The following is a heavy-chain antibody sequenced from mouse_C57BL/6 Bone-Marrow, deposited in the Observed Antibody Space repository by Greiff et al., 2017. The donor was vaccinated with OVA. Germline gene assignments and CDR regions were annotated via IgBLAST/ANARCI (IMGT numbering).Heavy chain of an antibody. Sequence: VQLQQPGAELVMPGASVKLSCKASGYTFTSYWMHWVKQRPGQGLEWIGEIDPSDSYTNYTQKFKGKSTLTVDKSSSTAYMQLSSLTSEDSAVYYCATFITTVVEYYFDDWGQGTTLTVSS. D-gene: IGHD1-1*01. CDR1: GYTFTSYW. CDR3: ATFITTVVEYYFDD. V-gene: IGHV1-69*01. CDR2: IDPSDSYT. J-gene: IGHJ2*01.